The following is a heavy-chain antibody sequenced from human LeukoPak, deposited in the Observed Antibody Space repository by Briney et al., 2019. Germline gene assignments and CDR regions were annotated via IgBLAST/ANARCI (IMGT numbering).Heavy chain of an antibody. D-gene: IGHD3-22*01. Sequence: SVKVSCKASGGTFSSYAISWVRQAPGQGLEWMGGIIPIFGTANYAQKFQGRVTITTDESTSTAYMELSSLRSEDAAVYYCARGSYYDSSGYYRYWGQGTLVTVYS. CDR1: GGTFSSYA. J-gene: IGHJ4*02. V-gene: IGHV1-69*05. CDR3: ARGSYYDSSGYYRY. CDR2: IIPIFGTA.